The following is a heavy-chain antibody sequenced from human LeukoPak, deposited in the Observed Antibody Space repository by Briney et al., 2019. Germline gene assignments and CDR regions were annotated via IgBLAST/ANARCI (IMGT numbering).Heavy chain of an antibody. D-gene: IGHD5-18*01. CDR1: GYTFTDYY. CDR3: ARDRSRGYSYGLESLY. CDR2: INPESGGT. J-gene: IGHJ4*02. Sequence: GASVKVSCKTSGYTFTDYYIHWARQAPGQGLEWMGWINPESGGTSYAQHFQGRVTMTRDTSISTAYMDLSRLKYDDTAVYYCARDRSRGYSYGLESLYWGQGTLVTVSS. V-gene: IGHV1-2*02.